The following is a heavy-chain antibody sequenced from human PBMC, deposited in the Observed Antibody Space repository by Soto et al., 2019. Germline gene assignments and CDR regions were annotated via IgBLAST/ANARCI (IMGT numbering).Heavy chain of an antibody. CDR2: IYPGDSDT. J-gene: IGHJ6*01. V-gene: IGHV5-51*01. D-gene: IGHD2-15*01. CDR1: GYSFNSYW. CDR3: ARTRFLVECGRYHLDVMDV. Sequence: GESLKISCQGSGYSFNSYWIGRVRQMPGKGLEWMGIIYPGDSDTRYSPSFQGQVTISADKYIATAYLQWSSLKASETAMYYCARTRFLVECGRYHLDVMDVWRQRTSVTGSS.